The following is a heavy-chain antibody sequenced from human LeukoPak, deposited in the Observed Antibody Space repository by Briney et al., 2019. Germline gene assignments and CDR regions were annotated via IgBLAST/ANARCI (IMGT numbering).Heavy chain of an antibody. V-gene: IGHV3-74*01. J-gene: IGHJ4*02. Sequence: GGSLRLSCAASGFTLSSYWMHWVRQAPGKGLVWVSRINSDGSSTSYADSVKGRFTISRDSAKNMLYLQMNSLRAEDTAVYYCATSEARSNGWYVYWGQGTLVTVSS. CDR1: GFTLSSYW. D-gene: IGHD6-19*01. CDR3: ATSEARSNGWYVY. CDR2: INSDGSST.